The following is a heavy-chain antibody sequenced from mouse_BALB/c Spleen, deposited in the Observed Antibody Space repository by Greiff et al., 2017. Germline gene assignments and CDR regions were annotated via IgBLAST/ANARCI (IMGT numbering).Heavy chain of an antibody. J-gene: IGHJ3*01. CDR1: GFTFSSYT. CDR3: TRDGDYYGSSSFAY. Sequence: EVQVVESGGGLVKPGGSLKLSCAASGFTFSSYTMSWVRQTPEKRLEWVATISSGGSYTYYPDSVKGRFTISRDNAKNTLYLQMSSLKSEDTAMYYCTRDGDYYGSSSFAYWGQGTLVTVSA. CDR2: ISSGGSYT. V-gene: IGHV5-6-4*01. D-gene: IGHD1-1*01.